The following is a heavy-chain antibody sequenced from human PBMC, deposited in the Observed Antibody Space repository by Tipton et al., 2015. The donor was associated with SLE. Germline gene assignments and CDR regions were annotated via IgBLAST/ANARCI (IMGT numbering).Heavy chain of an antibody. J-gene: IGHJ5*02. D-gene: IGHD3-9*01. CDR2: FHSTGNT. Sequence: TLSLTCTVSVCSLTSSGSSWGWVRQPPGKRLEWIATFHSTGNTYYNPSLLSRVTISLDTSKNQFFLKLSSVTAADTAIYYCARLPTGYPNWFDPWGQGTLVTVSS. CDR1: VCSLTSSGSS. V-gene: IGHV4-39*07. CDR3: ARLPTGYPNWFDP.